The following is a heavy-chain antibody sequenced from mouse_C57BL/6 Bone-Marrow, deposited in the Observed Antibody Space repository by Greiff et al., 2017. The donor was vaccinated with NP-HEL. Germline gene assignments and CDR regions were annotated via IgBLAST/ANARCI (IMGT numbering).Heavy chain of an antibody. CDR2: ISYSGST. CDR3: AREDSNLWYFDV. V-gene: IGHV3-1*01. D-gene: IGHD2-5*01. J-gene: IGHJ1*03. CDR1: GYSITSGYD. Sequence: QSGPGMVKPSQSLSLTCTVTGYSITSGYDWHWIRHFPGNKLEWMGYISYSGSTNYNPSLKSRISITHDTSKNHFFLKLNSVTTEDTATYYCAREDSNLWYFDVWGTGTTVTVSS.